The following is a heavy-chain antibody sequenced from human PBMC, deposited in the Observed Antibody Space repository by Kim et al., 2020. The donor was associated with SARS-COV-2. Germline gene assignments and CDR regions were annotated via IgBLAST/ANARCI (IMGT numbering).Heavy chain of an antibody. V-gene: IGHV3-33*05. J-gene: IGHJ4*02. CDR3: ARDGILAYCGGDCYSTFDY. D-gene: IGHD2-21*02. CDR2: ISYDGSNK. Sequence: GGSLRLSCAASGFTFSSYGMHWVRQAPGKGLEWVAVISYDGSNKYYADSVKGRFTISRDNSKNTLYLQMNSLRAEDTAVYYCARDGILAYCGGDCYSTFDYWGQGTLVTVSS. CDR1: GFTFSSYG.